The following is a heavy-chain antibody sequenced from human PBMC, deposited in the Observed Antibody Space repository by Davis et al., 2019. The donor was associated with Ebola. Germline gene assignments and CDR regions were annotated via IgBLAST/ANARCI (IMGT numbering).Heavy chain of an antibody. D-gene: IGHD4-17*01. V-gene: IGHV4-39*01. CDR3: ARIPNFGDPSYWHFDL. Sequence: MPSETLSLTCNVSGGSISSYYWGWIRQPPGKGLEWIGSIYYTGSSDYNPSLKSRVIISVDTSKSQLSLRLTSVSAADTAVYYCARIPNFGDPSYWHFDLWGRGTLVTVSS. CDR1: GGSISSYY. CDR2: IYYTGSS. J-gene: IGHJ2*01.